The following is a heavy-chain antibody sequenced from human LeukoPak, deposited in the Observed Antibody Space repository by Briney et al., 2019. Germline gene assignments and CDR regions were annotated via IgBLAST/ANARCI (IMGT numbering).Heavy chain of an antibody. V-gene: IGHV3-21*01. Sequence: GGSLRLSCAASGFTFSTYSMNWVRQAPGRGLEWVSSISSDSTYIYYADSVKGRFTISRDNAKNSLYLQMNSLRPEDTAVYYCTKDYGDYGPALGNWGQGTLVTVSS. J-gene: IGHJ4*02. CDR2: ISSDSTYI. CDR1: GFTFSTYS. D-gene: IGHD4-17*01. CDR3: TKDYGDYGPALGN.